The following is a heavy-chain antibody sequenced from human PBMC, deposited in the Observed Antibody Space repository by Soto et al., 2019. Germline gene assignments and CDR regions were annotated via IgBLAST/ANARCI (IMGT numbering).Heavy chain of an antibody. V-gene: IGHV3-30-3*01. J-gene: IGHJ4*02. CDR1: GFTFSSYA. Sequence: QVQLVESGGGVVQPGRSLRLSCAASGFTFSSYAMHWVRQAPGKGLEWVAVISYDGSNKYYADSVKGRFTISRDNSKNTLYLQMNSLRAEDTAVYYCARGYYFDYWGQGTLVTVSS. CDR3: ARGYYFDY. CDR2: ISYDGSNK.